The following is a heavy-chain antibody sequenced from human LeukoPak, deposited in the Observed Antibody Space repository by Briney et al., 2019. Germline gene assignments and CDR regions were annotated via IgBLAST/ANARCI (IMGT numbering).Heavy chain of an antibody. D-gene: IGHD3-16*02. CDR2: ISYDGSNK. CDR1: GFTFSTYG. J-gene: IGHJ6*02. CDR3: ARDSVPYYDYVWGSYRHPPGYYGMDV. V-gene: IGHV3-30*03. Sequence: PGRSLRLSCAASGFTFSTYGMHWVRQAPGKGLEWVAVISYDGSNKYYADSVKGRFTISRDNSKNTLYLQMDSLRAEDTAVYYCARDSVPYYDYVWGSYRHPPGYYGMDVWGQGTTVTVSS.